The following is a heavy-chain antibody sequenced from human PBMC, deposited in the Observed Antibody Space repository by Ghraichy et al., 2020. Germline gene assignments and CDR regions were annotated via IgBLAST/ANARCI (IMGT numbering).Heavy chain of an antibody. CDR2: IKQDGSEK. J-gene: IGHJ4*02. CDR3: ARDQGGIKDYGDPFDY. D-gene: IGHD4-17*01. CDR1: GFTFSSYW. V-gene: IGHV3-7*03. Sequence: GESLNISCAASGFTFSSYWMSWVRQAPGKGLEWVANIKQDGSEKYYVDSVKGRFTISRDNAKNSLYLQMNSLRAEDTAVYYCARDQGGIKDYGDPFDYWGQGTLVTVSS.